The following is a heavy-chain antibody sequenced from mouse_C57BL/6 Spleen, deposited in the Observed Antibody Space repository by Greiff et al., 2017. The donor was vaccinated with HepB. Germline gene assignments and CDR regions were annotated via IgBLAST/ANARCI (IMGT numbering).Heavy chain of an antibody. D-gene: IGHD1-1*01. CDR2: ISGGSSTI. V-gene: IGHV5-17*01. CDR3: AIITTVVATSYYFDD. Sequence: EVQLVESGGGLVKPGGSLKPSCAASGFTFSDYGMHWVRQAPEKGLEWVAYISGGSSTIYYADTVKGRFTISRDNAKNTLFLQMTSLRSEDTAMYYCAIITTVVATSYYFDDWGQGTTLTVSS. J-gene: IGHJ2*01. CDR1: GFTFSDYG.